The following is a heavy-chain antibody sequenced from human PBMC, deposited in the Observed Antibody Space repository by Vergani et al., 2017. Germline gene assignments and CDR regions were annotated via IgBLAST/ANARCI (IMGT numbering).Heavy chain of an antibody. CDR2: ISWNSGSI. CDR1: GFTFDDYA. J-gene: IGHJ4*02. V-gene: IGHV3-9*01. D-gene: IGHD4-17*01. CDR3: ARDGDYGYFDY. Sequence: EVQLVESGGGLVQPGRSLRLSCAASGFTFDDYAMHWVRQAPGKGLEWVSGISWNSGSIGYADSVKGRFTISRDNAKNSLYLQMNSLRAEDTAVYYCARDGDYGYFDYWGQGTLVTVSS.